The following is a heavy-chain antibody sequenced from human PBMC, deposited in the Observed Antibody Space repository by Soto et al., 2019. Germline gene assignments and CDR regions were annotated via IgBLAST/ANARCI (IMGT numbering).Heavy chain of an antibody. V-gene: IGHV3-33*01. CDR2: IWYDGSNK. CDR1: GFTFSSYG. Sequence: QVQLVESGGGVVQPGRSLRLSCAASGFTFSSYGMHWVRQAPGKGLEWVAVIWYDGSNKYYADSVKGRFTISRDNSKNTLYLQMNSLRAEDTAVYYCAREGLVRGIIDYWGQGTLVTVSS. CDR3: AREGLVRGIIDY. D-gene: IGHD3-10*01. J-gene: IGHJ4*02.